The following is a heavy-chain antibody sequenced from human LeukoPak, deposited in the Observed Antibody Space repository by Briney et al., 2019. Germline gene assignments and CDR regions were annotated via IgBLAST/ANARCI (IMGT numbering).Heavy chain of an antibody. CDR1: GFTFSDCA. CDR2: ISYNGTNK. CDR3: AKEEDLTFYYYFGMDV. J-gene: IGHJ6*02. V-gene: IGHV3-30-3*01. Sequence: GRSLRLSCAASGFTFSDCALHWARQAPGKGLEWVAVISYNGTNKYYADSVKGRFTISRDNSKNTLYLQMNSLRAEDTAVYYCAKEEDLTFYYYFGMDVWGQGTTVTVSS.